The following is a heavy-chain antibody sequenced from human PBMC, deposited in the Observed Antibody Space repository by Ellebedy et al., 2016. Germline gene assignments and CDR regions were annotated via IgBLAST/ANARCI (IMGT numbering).Heavy chain of an antibody. D-gene: IGHD3-10*01. CDR2: ISSSGSTI. J-gene: IGHJ4*02. V-gene: IGHV3-11*01. CDR3: AKETLGVRGIIDY. CDR1: GGSFSGYY. Sequence: LSLXXAVYGGSFSGYYMSWIRQVSGKGLEWVSYISSSGSTIYYADSVKGRFTISRDNAKNSLYLQMNSLRAEDTAVYYCAKETLGVRGIIDYWGQGTLVTVSS.